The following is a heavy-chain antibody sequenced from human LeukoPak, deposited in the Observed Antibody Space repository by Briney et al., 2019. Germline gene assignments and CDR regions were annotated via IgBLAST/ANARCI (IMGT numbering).Heavy chain of an antibody. CDR1: GGTFSSYA. Sequence: ASVKVSCKASGGTFSSYAISWVRQAPGQGLEWMGGIIPIFGTANYAQKFQGRVTITADKSTSTAYMELSSLRSEDTAVYYCARAWLRLNPYFDYWGQGTLVTVSS. V-gene: IGHV1-69*06. D-gene: IGHD5-12*01. CDR2: IIPIFGTA. J-gene: IGHJ4*02. CDR3: ARAWLRLNPYFDY.